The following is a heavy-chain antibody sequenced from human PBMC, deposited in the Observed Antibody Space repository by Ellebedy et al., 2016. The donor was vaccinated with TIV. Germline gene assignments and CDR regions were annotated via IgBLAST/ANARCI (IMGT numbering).Heavy chain of an antibody. CDR1: GGSISRGDFY. CDR2: IFNSVTT. Sequence: MPSETLSLTCTVSGGSISRGDFYWSWIRQPPGKGLEWIGSIFNSVTTTYNPSLKSRITISVDTSENQFSLKLSSVTAADTAVYYCARGVRLWGQGTMVTVSA. CDR3: ARGVRL. V-gene: IGHV4-30-4*01. J-gene: IGHJ3*01. D-gene: IGHD5/OR15-5a*01.